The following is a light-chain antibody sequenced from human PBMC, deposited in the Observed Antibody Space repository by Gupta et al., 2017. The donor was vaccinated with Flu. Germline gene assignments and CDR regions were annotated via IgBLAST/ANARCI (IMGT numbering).Light chain of an antibody. Sequence: DIEMTQSPSSLSASVGDRVTITCRASQDMRNDLAWFQQKAGKAPKRLISAASSLERGVPSRFSGSGSGTEFTLTITSLQADDFATYFCLQHHAYPTTFGQGTKVEIK. V-gene: IGKV1-17*01. CDR2: AAS. CDR3: LQHHAYPTT. CDR1: QDMRND. J-gene: IGKJ1*01.